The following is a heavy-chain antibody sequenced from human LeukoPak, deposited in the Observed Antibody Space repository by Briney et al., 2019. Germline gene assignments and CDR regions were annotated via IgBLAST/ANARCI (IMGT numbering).Heavy chain of an antibody. CDR1: SHSISSGYY. V-gene: IGHV4-38-2*01. J-gene: IGHJ3*01. D-gene: IGHD2-8*02. CDR3: ARQAAGRLATGVLDA. CDR2: VHHSGSN. Sequence: TPSETLSLTCDVSSHSISSGYYWGWIRQPPGKGLEWIGSVHHSGSNQYNPSLKSRVTISIDTSKNQFSLKVKSVTGADTDVYDSARQAAGRLATGVLDAWGQGTMVTVSS.